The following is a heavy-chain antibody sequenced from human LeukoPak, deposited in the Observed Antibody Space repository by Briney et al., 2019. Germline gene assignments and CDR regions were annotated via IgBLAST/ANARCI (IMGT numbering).Heavy chain of an antibody. CDR2: ISDSGGST. CDR3: VRGYSFGPYGMDV. CDR1: GFPFSSYA. D-gene: IGHD2-15*01. Sequence: LSGGSLRLSCSASGFPFSSYAMHWVRQAPGKGLEYVSAISDSGGSTYYADSVKGRFTISRDNSKNTLYLQMSSLRAEDTAVYFCVRGYSFGPYGMDVWRQGTTVTVSS. V-gene: IGHV3-64D*09. J-gene: IGHJ6*02.